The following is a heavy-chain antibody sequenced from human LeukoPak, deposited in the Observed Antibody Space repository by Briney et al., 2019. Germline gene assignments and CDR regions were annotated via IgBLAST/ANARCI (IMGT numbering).Heavy chain of an antibody. CDR2: ISSSGTTI. V-gene: IGHV3-11*04. J-gene: IGHJ4*02. Sequence: GGSLRLSCAASGFTFSDYYMSWIRQAPGKGLEWVSYISSSGTTIHNADSLKGRSTISRDNAKNSLYLQMNSLRAEDTAVYYCARVRGSYCSDYWGQGALVTVSS. D-gene: IGHD1-26*01. CDR1: GFTFSDYY. CDR3: ARVRGSYCSDY.